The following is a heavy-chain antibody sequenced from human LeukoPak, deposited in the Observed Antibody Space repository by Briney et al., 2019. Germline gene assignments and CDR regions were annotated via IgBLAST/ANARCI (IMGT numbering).Heavy chain of an antibody. V-gene: IGHV4-34*01. J-gene: IGHJ4*02. CDR1: GGSFSGYY. Sequence: PSETLSLTCAVYGGSFSGYYWSWIRQPPGKGLEWIGEINHSGSANYNPSLKSRVTISVDTSKNQFSLKLSSVTAADTAVYYCARGGGDYDSSGGSPKADFDYWGQGTLVTVSS. CDR3: ARGGGDYDSSGGSPKADFDY. CDR2: INHSGSA. D-gene: IGHD3-22*01.